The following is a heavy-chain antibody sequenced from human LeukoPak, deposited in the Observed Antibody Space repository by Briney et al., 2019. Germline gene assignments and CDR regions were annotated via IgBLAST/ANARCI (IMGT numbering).Heavy chain of an antibody. D-gene: IGHD3-10*01. CDR2: ISGSGGSP. CDR1: GFNFSSYA. J-gene: IGHJ6*02. Sequence: GGSLRLSCAASGFNFSSYAMRWVRQAPGKGLEWVSAISGSGGSPYSAASVKGRCTISRDNSKNTPYLQMNSLRAEYTAVYYCAKVSRSAGRYYYYGMDVWGQGTTVTVSS. CDR3: AKVSRSAGRYYYYGMDV. V-gene: IGHV3-23*01.